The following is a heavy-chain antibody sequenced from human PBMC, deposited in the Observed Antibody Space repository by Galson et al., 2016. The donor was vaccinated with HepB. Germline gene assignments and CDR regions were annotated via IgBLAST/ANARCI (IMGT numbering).Heavy chain of an antibody. J-gene: IGHJ4*02. V-gene: IGHV3-7*01. D-gene: IGHD1-26*01. CDR2: INQGGVEK. CDR1: GFTFSSYW. Sequence: SLRLSCAASGFTFSSYWMSWVRQAPGKGLEWVANINQGGVEKKYVDPVKGRFTISRDNAKNSLYLQMNSLRAEDTAVYYCASASGSNVHFDSWGQGTLVTVSS. CDR3: ASASGSNVHFDS.